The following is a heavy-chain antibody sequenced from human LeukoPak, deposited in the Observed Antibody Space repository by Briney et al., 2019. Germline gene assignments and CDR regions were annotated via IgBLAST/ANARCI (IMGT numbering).Heavy chain of an antibody. CDR2: ISGSGGNT. Sequence: GGSLRLSCAASGFTFSNYVMSWVRQAPGKGLEWVSAISGSGGNTYYADSVKGRFTISRDNSKNTLYLQMNSLRAEDAAVYYCANEYSKGDIWGQGTLVTVSS. V-gene: IGHV3-23*01. D-gene: IGHD1-26*01. CDR3: ANEYSKGDI. CDR1: GFTFSNYV. J-gene: IGHJ4*02.